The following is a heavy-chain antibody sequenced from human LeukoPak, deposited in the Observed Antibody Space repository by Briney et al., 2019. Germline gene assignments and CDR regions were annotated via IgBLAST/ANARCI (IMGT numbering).Heavy chain of an antibody. D-gene: IGHD3/OR15-3a*01. J-gene: IGHJ5*02. V-gene: IGHV4-34*01. CDR1: GGSFSGYY. Sequence: SETLSLTCAVYGGSFSGYYSSWIRQPPGKGLEWIGEINHSGSTNYNPSLKSRVTISVDTSKNQFSLKLSSVTAADTAVYYCARASPLGLNWFDPWGQGTLVTVSS. CDR2: INHSGST. CDR3: ARASPLGLNWFDP.